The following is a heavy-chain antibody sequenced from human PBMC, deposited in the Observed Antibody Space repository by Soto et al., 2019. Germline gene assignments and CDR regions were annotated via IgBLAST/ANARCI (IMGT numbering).Heavy chain of an antibody. D-gene: IGHD6-19*01. Sequence: QVQLQESGPRLVRPSQTLSLTCTVSGGSISSGDDYWSWIRQPPGKGLEWIGYIYDSGSTSYNPSLKSRVTISVDTSKNQFSLKLNSVTAADTAVYYCASGYSSGWIDYWGQGTLVTVSS. V-gene: IGHV4-30-4*01. CDR2: IYDSGST. CDR3: ASGYSSGWIDY. CDR1: GGSISSGDDY. J-gene: IGHJ4*02.